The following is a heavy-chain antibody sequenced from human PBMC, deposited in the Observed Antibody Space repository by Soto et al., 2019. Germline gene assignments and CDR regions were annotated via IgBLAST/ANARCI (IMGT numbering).Heavy chain of an antibody. CDR3: ANYCSGGSCYPAAFDF. CDR1: GGSISSGGYF. V-gene: IGHV4-31*03. J-gene: IGHJ3*01. D-gene: IGHD2-15*01. Sequence: QVQLQESGPGLVKPSQTLSLTCTVSGGSISSGGYFWSWVRQHPGKGLEWIGFINYSGITNYTPSLKSRVRLSVDTSKNQFSLKLNSVTAADTAVYYCANYCSGGSCYPAAFDFWGKGTMVTVSS. CDR2: INYSGIT.